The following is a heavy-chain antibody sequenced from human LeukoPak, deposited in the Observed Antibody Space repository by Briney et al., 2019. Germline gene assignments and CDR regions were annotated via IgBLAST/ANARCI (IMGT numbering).Heavy chain of an antibody. D-gene: IGHD3-10*01. CDR1: GFTFSSYS. Sequence: GGSLRLSCAASGFTFSSYSMNWVRQAPGKGLEWVSAISGSAVITFYADSVKGRFTISRDNSKNTLYLQMNSLRAEDTALYYCAKSRLSGINDAFDIWGQGTMVTVSS. J-gene: IGHJ3*02. CDR3: AKSRLSGINDAFDI. V-gene: IGHV3-23*01. CDR2: ISGSAVIT.